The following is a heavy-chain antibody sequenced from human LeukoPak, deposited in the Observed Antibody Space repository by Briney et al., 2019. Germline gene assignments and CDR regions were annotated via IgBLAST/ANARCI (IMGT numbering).Heavy chain of an antibody. V-gene: IGHV3-23*01. Sequence: PGGSLRLSCAASGFPFSSYSINWVRQAPGKGLEWVSVISDSGGSTYYADSVKGRFTISRDNSKNTLYLQMNSLRADDTAVYYCAKNSGGNCYSSLDYWGQGTLVTASS. D-gene: IGHD2-15*01. CDR3: AKNSGGNCYSSLDY. CDR2: ISDSGGST. CDR1: GFPFSSYS. J-gene: IGHJ4*02.